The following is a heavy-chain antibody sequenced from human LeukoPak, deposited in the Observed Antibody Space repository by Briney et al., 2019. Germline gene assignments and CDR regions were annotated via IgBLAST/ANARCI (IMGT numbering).Heavy chain of an antibody. V-gene: IGHV1-69*04. D-gene: IGHD3-22*01. J-gene: IGHJ4*02. CDR2: IIPILGIA. Sequence: SVKVSCKASGGTFSSYAISWVRQVPGQGLEWMGRIIPILGIANYAQKFQGRVTITADKSTSTAYMELSSLRSEDTAVYYCARDLGDSSGYYLIDYWGQGTLVTVSS. CDR1: GGTFSSYA. CDR3: ARDLGDSSGYYLIDY.